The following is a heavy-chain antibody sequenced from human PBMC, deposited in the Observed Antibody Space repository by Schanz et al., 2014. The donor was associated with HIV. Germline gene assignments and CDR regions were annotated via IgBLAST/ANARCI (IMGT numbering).Heavy chain of an antibody. D-gene: IGHD3-10*01. CDR2: ISYDGRNK. CDR3: AKIRGTRGAYDGMDV. CDR1: GSTFSNYV. V-gene: IGHV3-30*18. J-gene: IGHJ6*02. Sequence: VQLVESGGGVVRPGKYQRRSCEASGSTFSNYVLPWVRQAPGKGLEWMGVISYDGRNKYYADSVKGRFTISRDNSKNTLSLQMKSLRAEDTAIYYCAKIRGTRGAYDGMDVWGQGTTVTVSS.